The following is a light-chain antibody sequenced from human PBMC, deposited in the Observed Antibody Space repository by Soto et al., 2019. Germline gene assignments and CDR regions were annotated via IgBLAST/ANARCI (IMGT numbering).Light chain of an antibody. V-gene: IGLV4-69*01. Sequence: QLVLTQSPSASASLGASVKVTCTLSSGHSSYAIAWHQQQPEKGPRYLMKLNSDGSHSKGDGIPDRFSGSSSGAERYLTISSLQSEDEADYYCQTWVGTANVGFGGGTKLTVL. CDR1: SGHSSYA. J-gene: IGLJ2*01. CDR3: QTWVGTANVG. CDR2: LNSDGSH.